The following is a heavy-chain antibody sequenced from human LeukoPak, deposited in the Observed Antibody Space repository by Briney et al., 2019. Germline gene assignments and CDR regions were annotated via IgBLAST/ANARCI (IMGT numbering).Heavy chain of an antibody. Sequence: ASVKVSCKASGYTFTSYDINWVRQATGQGLEWMGWMNPNSGNTGYAQKFQGRVTMTRNTSISTAYMELSSLGSEDTAVYYCARVSESYDAFDIWGQGTMVTVSS. D-gene: IGHD3-10*01. CDR3: ARVSESYDAFDI. J-gene: IGHJ3*02. V-gene: IGHV1-8*01. CDR2: MNPNSGNT. CDR1: GYTFTSYD.